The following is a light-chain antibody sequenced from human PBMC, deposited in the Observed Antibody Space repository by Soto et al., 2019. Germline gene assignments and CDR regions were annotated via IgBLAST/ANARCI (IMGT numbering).Light chain of an antibody. CDR1: SSNIGRNT. CDR3: AAWDDSLNGPFV. CDR2: SND. Sequence: SVLTQPPSASGAPGQRVTISCSGSSSNIGRNTVNWYQQVPGTAPKLLIYSNDQRPSGVPDRFSGSKSGTSASLAISGLQSEDEADYYCAAWDDSLNGPFVFGIGTKSPS. J-gene: IGLJ1*01. V-gene: IGLV1-44*01.